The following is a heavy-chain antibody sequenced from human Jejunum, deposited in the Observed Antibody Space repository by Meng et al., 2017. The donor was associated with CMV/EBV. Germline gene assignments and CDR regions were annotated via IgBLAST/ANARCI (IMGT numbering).Heavy chain of an antibody. Sequence: SGFIFRNTWIAWVRQVPGKGLEWLGRIKSKSDGAKTDYPAPLKGRVTISRDDSRNTLYLEMNALTTEDTGVYYCATSGLNYYGIDVWGQGTTVTVSS. CDR3: ATSGLNYYGIDV. CDR2: IKSKSDGAKT. J-gene: IGHJ6*02. D-gene: IGHD3/OR15-3a*01. CDR1: GFIFRNTW. V-gene: IGHV3-15*05.